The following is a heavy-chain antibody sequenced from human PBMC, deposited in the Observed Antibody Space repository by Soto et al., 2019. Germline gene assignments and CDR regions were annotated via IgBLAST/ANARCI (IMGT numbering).Heavy chain of an antibody. CDR3: ARDLGYCSGGSCYRRYAFDI. V-gene: IGHV3-74*01. Sequence: GGSLRLSCAASGFTFSSYWMHWVRQAPGKGLVWVSRINSDGSSTSYADSVKGRFTISRDNAKNTLYLQMNSLRAEDTAVYYCARDLGYCSGGSCYRRYAFDIWGQGAMVTVS. D-gene: IGHD2-15*01. CDR2: INSDGSST. J-gene: IGHJ3*02. CDR1: GFTFSSYW.